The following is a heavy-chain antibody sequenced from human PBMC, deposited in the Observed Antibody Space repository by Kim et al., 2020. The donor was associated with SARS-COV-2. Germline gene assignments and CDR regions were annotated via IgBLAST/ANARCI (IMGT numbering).Heavy chain of an antibody. J-gene: IGHJ4*02. V-gene: IGHV1-46*01. CDR3: ARGYYYDSSGYYPY. D-gene: IGHD3-22*01. Sequence: AQKFQGRVTMTRDTSTSTVYMELSSLRSEDTAVYYCARGYYYDSSGYYPYWGQGTLVTVSS.